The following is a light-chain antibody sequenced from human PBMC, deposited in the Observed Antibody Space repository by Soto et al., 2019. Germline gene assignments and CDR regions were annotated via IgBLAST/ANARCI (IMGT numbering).Light chain of an antibody. Sequence: EIVLTQSPGTLSLSPGERATLSCRASQSVRSNELAWYQQKPGQAPRLLIYGASSRATGIPDRVSGSGSGTDFTLTISRLEPDDFAVYYCQQYGSSPLTFGGGTKVEFK. J-gene: IGKJ4*01. CDR1: QSVRSNE. CDR3: QQYGSSPLT. CDR2: GAS. V-gene: IGKV3-20*01.